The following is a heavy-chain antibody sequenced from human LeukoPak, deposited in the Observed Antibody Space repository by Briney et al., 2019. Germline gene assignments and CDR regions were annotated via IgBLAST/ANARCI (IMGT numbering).Heavy chain of an antibody. CDR3: ARSKMATTSNFDY. V-gene: IGHV1-69*05. CDR1: GGTFSSYA. D-gene: IGHD5-24*01. Sequence: SVRVSCKASGGTFSSYAISWVRQAPGQGLEWMGRIIPIFGTANYAQKFQGRVTITTDESTSTAYMELSSLRSEDTAVYYCARSKMATTSNFDYWGQGTLVTVSS. CDR2: IIPIFGTA. J-gene: IGHJ4*02.